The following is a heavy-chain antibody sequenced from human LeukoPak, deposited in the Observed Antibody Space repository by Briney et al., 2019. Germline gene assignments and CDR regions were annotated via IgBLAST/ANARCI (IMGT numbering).Heavy chain of an antibody. J-gene: IGHJ4*02. Sequence: GGSLRLSCAASGFTFSSYAMHWVRQAPGKGLEWVAVISYDGSNKYYADSVKGRFTISRDNSKNTLYLQMNSLRADDTAIYYCAREQAGTSGWYTVDHWGQGTLVTVSS. CDR1: GFTFSSYA. D-gene: IGHD6-13*01. V-gene: IGHV3-30-3*01. CDR3: AREQAGTSGWYTVDH. CDR2: ISYDGSNK.